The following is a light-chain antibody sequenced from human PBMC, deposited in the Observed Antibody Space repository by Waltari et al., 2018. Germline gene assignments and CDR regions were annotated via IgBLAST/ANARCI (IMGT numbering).Light chain of an antibody. CDR2: GAS. CDR1: EDITNY. CDR3: QQTYSTWT. J-gene: IGKJ1*01. Sequence: DIQMTQSPSSLSASVGDTVTFTCRASEDITNYLAWFQQKPGKAPTSLIFGASSLQSGVPSRFSGGGSERDFTLTISNLQPEDAATYYCQQTYSTWTFGQGTAVEIK. V-gene: IGKV1-16*01.